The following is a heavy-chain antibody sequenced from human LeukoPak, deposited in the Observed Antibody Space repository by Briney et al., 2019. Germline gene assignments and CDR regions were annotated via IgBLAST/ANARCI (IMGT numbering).Heavy chain of an antibody. D-gene: IGHD5-12*01. CDR1: GYSFTSYW. CDR2: IYPGDSDT. CDR3: ARHHTRADGYNSEYYFDY. V-gene: IGHV5-51*01. J-gene: IGHJ4*02. Sequence: GESLKISCKGSGYSFTSYWIGWVRQMPGKGLEWMGIIYPGDSDTRYSPSFQGQVTISADKSISTAYLQWSSLKASDTAMYYCARHHTRADGYNSEYYFDYWGQGTLVTVSP.